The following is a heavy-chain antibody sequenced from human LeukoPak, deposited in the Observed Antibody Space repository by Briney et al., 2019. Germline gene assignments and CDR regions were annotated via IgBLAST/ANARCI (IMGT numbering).Heavy chain of an antibody. J-gene: IGHJ4*02. CDR3: ARDLQSSGSGSGYLN. Sequence: GGSLRLSCAASGFTFSDYYMSWIRQAPGKGLEWVSYISNSGSTIKYADSVKGRFTISRDNAKNSLYLQMNSLRAEDTAVYYCARDLQSSGSGSGYLNWGQGTLVTVSS. V-gene: IGHV3-11*01. D-gene: IGHD3-10*01. CDR1: GFTFSDYY. CDR2: ISNSGSTI.